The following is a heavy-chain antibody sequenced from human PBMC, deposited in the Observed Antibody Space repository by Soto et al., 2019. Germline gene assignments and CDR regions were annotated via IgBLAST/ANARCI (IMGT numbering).Heavy chain of an antibody. CDR1: GFTFSSYA. D-gene: IGHD1-26*01. Sequence: GGSLRLSCAASGFTFSSYAMSWVRQAPGKGLEWVSAISGSGGSTYYADSVKGRFTISRDNSKNTLYLQMNSLRAEDTAVYYCAKDPVGMVGATTDAFDIWGQGTMVTVSS. J-gene: IGHJ3*02. V-gene: IGHV3-23*01. CDR3: AKDPVGMVGATTDAFDI. CDR2: ISGSGGST.